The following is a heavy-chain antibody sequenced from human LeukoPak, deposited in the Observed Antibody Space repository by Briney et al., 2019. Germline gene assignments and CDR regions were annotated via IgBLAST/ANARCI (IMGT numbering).Heavy chain of an antibody. J-gene: IGHJ4*02. D-gene: IGHD2-15*01. CDR2: VSSGDTDK. CDR3: AKGGGSRGRAYYFDY. Sequence: GGSLRLSCAASGFPFSSYGMHWVRQAPGKGLEWVAAVSSGDTDKFYVDYVRGRFTISTDNSKNTMDLQMNSQRVEDTAVYYCAKGGGSRGRAYYFDYWGQGTLLTVSS. CDR1: GFPFSSYG. V-gene: IGHV3-30*18.